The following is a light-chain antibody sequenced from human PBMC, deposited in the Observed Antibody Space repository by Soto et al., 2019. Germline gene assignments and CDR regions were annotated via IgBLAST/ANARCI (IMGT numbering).Light chain of an antibody. J-gene: IGLJ2*01. CDR1: NTNIGADYY. CDR3: KSYESSLTVV. V-gene: IGLV1-40*01. CDR2: GNT. Sequence: QSVLTQPPSVSGSPGQTVTISCTGSNTNIGADYYVHWYQQFPGTTPKLLIYGNTNRPSGVPDRFSASKSGNSASLNITGLQAEDEAEYFCKSYESSLTVVFGGGTKVTVL.